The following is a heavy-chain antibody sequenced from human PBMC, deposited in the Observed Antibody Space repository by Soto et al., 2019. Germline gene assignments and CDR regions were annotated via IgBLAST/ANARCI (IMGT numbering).Heavy chain of an antibody. D-gene: IGHD6-13*01. Sequence: PGGSLRLSCAASGFTFSTYSMNWVRQAPGKGLEWVSDITTSGSFRFYADSVKGRFTISRDNSKNSLYLQMNSLRAEDTAVYYCAKENGYSSSWFEFDYWGQGTLVTVSS. CDR2: ITTSGSFR. CDR1: GFTFSTYS. CDR3: AKENGYSSSWFEFDY. V-gene: IGHV3-21*04. J-gene: IGHJ4*02.